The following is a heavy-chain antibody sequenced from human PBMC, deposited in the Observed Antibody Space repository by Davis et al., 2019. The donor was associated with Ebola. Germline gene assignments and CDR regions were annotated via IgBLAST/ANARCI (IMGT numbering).Heavy chain of an antibody. CDR3: ARFREQCLDY. D-gene: IGHD6-19*01. J-gene: IGHJ4*02. CDR1: GFTFSSYG. V-gene: IGHV3-33*01. Sequence: GESLKISCAASGFTFSSYGMHWVRQAPGKGLEWVAVIWYDGSKKYYADSVEGRFTISRDNSRNTLSLQMNSLTVEDTALYYCARFREQCLDYWGQGTLVTVSS. CDR2: IWYDGSKK.